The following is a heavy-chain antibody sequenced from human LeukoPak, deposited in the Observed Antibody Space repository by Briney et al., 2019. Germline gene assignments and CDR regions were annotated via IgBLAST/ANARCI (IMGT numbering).Heavy chain of an antibody. J-gene: IGHJ4*02. Sequence: PSETLSLTCTVSGGSISSYYWSWIRQPPGKGLEWIGYIYYSGSTYYNPSLKSRVTISVDTSKNQFSLKLSSVTAADTAVYYCAREATVTNNFDYWGQGTLVTVSS. CDR3: AREATVTNNFDY. CDR2: IYYSGST. D-gene: IGHD4-17*01. V-gene: IGHV4-59*12. CDR1: GGSISSYY.